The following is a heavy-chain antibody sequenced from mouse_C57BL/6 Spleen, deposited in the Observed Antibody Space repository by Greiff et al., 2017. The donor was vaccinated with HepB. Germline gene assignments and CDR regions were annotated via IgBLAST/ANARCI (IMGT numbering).Heavy chain of an antibody. D-gene: IGHD1-1*01. CDR1: GFTFSSYA. J-gene: IGHJ3*01. CDR2: ISDGGSYT. CDR3: ARGLDYYGSSLFAY. Sequence: DVMLVESGGGLVKPGGSLKLSCAASGFTFSSYAMSWVRQTPEKRLEWVATISDGGSYTYYPDNVKGRFTISRDNAKNNLYLQMSHLKSEDTAMYYCARGLDYYGSSLFAYWGQGTLVTVSA. V-gene: IGHV5-4*03.